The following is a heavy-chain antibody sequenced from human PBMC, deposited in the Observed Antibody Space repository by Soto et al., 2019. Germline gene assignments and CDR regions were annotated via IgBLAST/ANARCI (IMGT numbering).Heavy chain of an antibody. CDR1: GGTFSSYA. J-gene: IGHJ4*02. CDR2: FLPVFGTA. Sequence: QVQLVQSGAEVKKPGSSVKVSCKASGGTFSSYAISWVRQAPGQGLEWMGGFLPVFGTANYAQKFQRRVTITADESTSTAYMELSSLRSEDTAVYYCARTRDGYYDILTGPSVFDYWGQRTLVTVSS. D-gene: IGHD3-9*01. V-gene: IGHV1-69*01. CDR3: ARTRDGYYDILTGPSVFDY.